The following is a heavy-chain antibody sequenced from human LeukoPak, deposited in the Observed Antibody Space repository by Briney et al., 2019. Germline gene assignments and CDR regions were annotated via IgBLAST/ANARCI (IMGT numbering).Heavy chain of an antibody. CDR3: ARGEQQLVPGWTYYYYGMDV. CDR2: INHSGST. Sequence: SETLSLTCTVSGGSISGYYWSWIRQPPGKGLEWIGEINHSGSTNYNPSLKSRVTISVDTSKNQFSLKLSSVTAADTAVYYCARGEQQLVPGWTYYYYGMDVWGQGTTVTVSS. J-gene: IGHJ6*02. V-gene: IGHV4-34*01. CDR1: GGSISGYY. D-gene: IGHD6-13*01.